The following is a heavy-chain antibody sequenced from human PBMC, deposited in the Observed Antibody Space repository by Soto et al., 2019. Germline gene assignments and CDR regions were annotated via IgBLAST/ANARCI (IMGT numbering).Heavy chain of an antibody. Sequence: GALRLSGAASVFTFSSYAMSWVRQAPGKGLEWVSAISGSGGSTYYADSVKGRFTISRDNSKNTLYLQMNSLRAEDTAVYYCAKVKDYYGSGSYYTLRYWGQGTLVTVSS. CDR1: VFTFSSYA. D-gene: IGHD3-10*01. V-gene: IGHV3-23*01. CDR2: ISGSGGST. CDR3: AKVKDYYGSGSYYTLRY. J-gene: IGHJ4*02.